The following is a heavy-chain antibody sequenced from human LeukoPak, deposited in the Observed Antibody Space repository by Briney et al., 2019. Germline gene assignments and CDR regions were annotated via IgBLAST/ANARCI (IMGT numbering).Heavy chain of an antibody. CDR3: ARAESWGGSGSYFLHPYYYYGMDV. Sequence: ASVKVSCKASGYTFTSYDINWVRQATGQGLEWMGWMNPNSGNTGYAQKFQGRVTMTRNTSISTAYMELSSLRSEDTAVYYCARAESWGGSGSYFLHPYYYYGMDVWGQGTTVTVSS. CDR1: GYTFTSYD. D-gene: IGHD3-10*01. J-gene: IGHJ6*02. V-gene: IGHV1-8*01. CDR2: MNPNSGNT.